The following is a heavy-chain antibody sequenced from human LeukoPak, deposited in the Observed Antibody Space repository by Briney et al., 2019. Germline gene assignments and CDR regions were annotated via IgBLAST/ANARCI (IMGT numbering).Heavy chain of an antibody. Sequence: GESLKVSCKGSGYSVTSYWIGWVRQMPGKGLEWMGIIYPGDSDTRYSPSVQGQVTISADKSISTAYLQWSSLKASDTAMYYCARRHPDTAMVRDAFDIWGQGTMVTVSS. CDR3: ARRHPDTAMVRDAFDI. J-gene: IGHJ3*02. V-gene: IGHV5-51*01. CDR2: IYPGDSDT. D-gene: IGHD5-18*01. CDR1: GYSVTSYW.